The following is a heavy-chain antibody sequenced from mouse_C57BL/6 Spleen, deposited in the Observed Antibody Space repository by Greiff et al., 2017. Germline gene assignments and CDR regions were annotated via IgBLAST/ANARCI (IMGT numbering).Heavy chain of an antibody. D-gene: IGHD1-1*01. Sequence: QVQLQQPGAELVKPGASVKVSCKASGYTFTTYWMHWVKQRPGKGLEWIGRIHPSDSDTNYNQKFKGKATLTVDKSSSTAYMQLSSRTSEEYAVNYCAIGDITTGVPNWYFDGWGTGTTVTVSS. J-gene: IGHJ1*03. CDR1: GYTFTTYW. V-gene: IGHV1-74*01. CDR2: IHPSDSDT. CDR3: AIGDITTGVPNWYFDG.